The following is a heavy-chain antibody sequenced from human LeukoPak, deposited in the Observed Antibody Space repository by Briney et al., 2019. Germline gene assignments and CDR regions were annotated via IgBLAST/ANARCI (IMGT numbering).Heavy chain of an antibody. CDR1: GFTFSSYA. J-gene: IGHJ4*02. CDR2: ISSNGGST. D-gene: IGHD6-13*01. Sequence: GGSLRPSCAASGFTFSSYAMHWVRQAPGKGLEYVSAISSNGGSTYYANSVKGRFTISRDNSKNTLYLQMNSLRAEDTAVYYCAKDRGAAAGTLSFDYWGQGTLVTVSS. V-gene: IGHV3-64*01. CDR3: AKDRGAAAGTLSFDY.